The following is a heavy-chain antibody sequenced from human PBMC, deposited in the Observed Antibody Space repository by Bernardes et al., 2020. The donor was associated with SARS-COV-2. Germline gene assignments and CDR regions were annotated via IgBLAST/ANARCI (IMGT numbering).Heavy chain of an antibody. CDR3: TGDYLD. J-gene: IGHJ4*02. CDR2: IRSKPKGYAT. Sequence: GWSLRLSCAASGFNFSGSALQWVRQPSGRGLEWIGRIRSKPKGYATTYAASLKGRFVISRDDSRNTAYLQIHSLKVEDTAVYYCTGDYLDWDQGTLVTFSS. CDR1: GFNFSGSA. V-gene: IGHV3-73*01. D-gene: IGHD4-17*01.